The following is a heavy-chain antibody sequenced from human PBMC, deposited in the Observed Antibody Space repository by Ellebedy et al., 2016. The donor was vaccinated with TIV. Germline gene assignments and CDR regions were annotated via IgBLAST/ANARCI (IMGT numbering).Heavy chain of an antibody. CDR1: GFTFSSYA. CDR3: AKSYWNRAGYFDY. CDR2: ISGSGGST. Sequence: GESLKISCAASGFTFSSYAMSWVRQAPGKGLEWVSAISGSGGSTYYADSVKGRFTISRDNSKNTLYLQMNSLRAEDTAVYYCAKSYWNRAGYFDYWGQGTLVTVSS. J-gene: IGHJ4*02. D-gene: IGHD1-1*01. V-gene: IGHV3-23*01.